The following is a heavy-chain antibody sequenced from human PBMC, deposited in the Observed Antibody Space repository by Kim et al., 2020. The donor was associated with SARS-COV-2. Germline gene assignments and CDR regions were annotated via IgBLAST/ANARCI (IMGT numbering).Heavy chain of an antibody. J-gene: IGHJ4*02. D-gene: IGHD3-22*01. Sequence: GGSLRLSCTTSGFTFGEYAMSWVRQAPGKGLEWIGFIRIKIYGGTTEYGASVKGRFTISRDDSKSIAYLQMNSLKTEDTAVYYCVRDPYDSRGFLQDFDYWGQGTLVTVSS. CDR3: VRDPYDSRGFLQDFDY. CDR1: GFTFGEYA. V-gene: IGHV3-49*04. CDR2: IRIKIYGGTT.